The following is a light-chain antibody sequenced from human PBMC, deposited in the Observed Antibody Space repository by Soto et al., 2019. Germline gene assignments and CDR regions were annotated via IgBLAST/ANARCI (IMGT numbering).Light chain of an antibody. Sequence: QSALTQPASVSGSPGQSITISCTGTSSDIGGYNYVSWYQQHPGKAPKLMIYDVSNRPSGVSNRFSGSKSGNTASLTISGLQDDDEADYYCSSYTSSSTLEVFGTGTKVTVL. J-gene: IGLJ1*01. V-gene: IGLV2-14*03. CDR1: SSDIGGYNY. CDR2: DVS. CDR3: SSYTSSSTLEV.